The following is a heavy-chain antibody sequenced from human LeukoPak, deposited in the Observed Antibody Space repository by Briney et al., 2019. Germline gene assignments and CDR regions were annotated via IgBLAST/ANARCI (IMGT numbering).Heavy chain of an antibody. D-gene: IGHD1-20*01. Sequence: ASVKVSCTASGYTFTVYFIHWVRQAPGQGLEWMGWINPNSGGTHYAQNFQGRVTMTRDTSINTAYMELSSLISDDTAVFYYPRGSRISGLPDLDFWGQGTLVTVSS. CDR3: PRGSRISGLPDLDF. CDR2: INPNSGGT. V-gene: IGHV1-2*02. J-gene: IGHJ4*02. CDR1: GYTFTVYF.